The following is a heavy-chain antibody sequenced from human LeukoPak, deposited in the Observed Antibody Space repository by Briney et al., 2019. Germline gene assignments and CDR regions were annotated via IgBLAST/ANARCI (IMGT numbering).Heavy chain of an antibody. Sequence: GGSLRLSCAASGFTFSSYAKHWVRQAPGKGLEWVAVISYDGSNKYYADSVKGRFTISRDNSKNTLYLQMNSLRAEDTAVYYCARNQGSGSYRRNYFDYWGQGTLVTVSS. J-gene: IGHJ4*02. CDR2: ISYDGSNK. V-gene: IGHV3-30*04. CDR1: GFTFSSYA. D-gene: IGHD1-26*01. CDR3: ARNQGSGSYRRNYFDY.